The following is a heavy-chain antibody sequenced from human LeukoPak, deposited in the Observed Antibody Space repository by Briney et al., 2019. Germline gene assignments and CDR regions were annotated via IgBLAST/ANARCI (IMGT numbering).Heavy chain of an antibody. V-gene: IGHV4-39*07. CDR3: TRDNPGMTSTDT. CDR2: MFTSGST. CDR1: GGSISSSSYY. J-gene: IGHJ4*02. D-gene: IGHD1-1*01. Sequence: SETLSLTCTVSGGSISSSSYYWGWIRQPPGKGLEWIGRMFTSGSTNYNPSLKSRVTISVATSNNQFSLKLSSVTAADTAVYYCTRDNPGMTSTDTWGQGTLVTVSS.